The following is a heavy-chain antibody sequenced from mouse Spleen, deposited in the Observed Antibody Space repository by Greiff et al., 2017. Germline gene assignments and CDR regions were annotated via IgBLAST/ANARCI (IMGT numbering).Heavy chain of an antibody. J-gene: IGHJ3*01. Sequence: QVQLQQSGPELVKPGASVKISCKASGYSFTSYYIHWVKQRPGQGLEWIGWIYPGSGNTKYNEKFKGKATLTADTSSSTAYMQLSSLTSEDSAVYYCAKEGGYPAWFAYWGQGTLVTVSA. V-gene: IGHV1-66*01. CDR2: IYPGSGNT. CDR1: GYSFTSYY. CDR3: AKEGGYPAWFAY. D-gene: IGHD2-2*01.